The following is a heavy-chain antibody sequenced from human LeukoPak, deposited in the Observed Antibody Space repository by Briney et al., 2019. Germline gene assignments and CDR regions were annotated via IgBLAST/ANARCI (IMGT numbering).Heavy chain of an antibody. J-gene: IGHJ4*02. V-gene: IGHV4-31*03. CDR3: ARENPYYDFWSGYKSSSYYFDY. Sequence: NPSETLSLTCTVSGGSISSGGYYWSWIRQHPGKGLEWIGYIYYSGSTYYNPSLKSRVTISVDTSKNQFSLKLSSVTAADTAVYYCARENPYYDFWSGYKSSSYYFDYWGQGTLVTVSS. CDR2: IYYSGST. CDR1: GGSISSGGYY. D-gene: IGHD3-3*01.